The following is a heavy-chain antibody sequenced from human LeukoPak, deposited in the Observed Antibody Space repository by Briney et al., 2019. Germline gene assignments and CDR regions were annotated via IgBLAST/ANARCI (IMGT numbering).Heavy chain of an antibody. CDR1: GGSISGYY. J-gene: IGHJ6*02. CDR3: ARDPIVGATSNGMDV. D-gene: IGHD1-26*01. V-gene: IGHV4-4*07. CDR2: IYTSGST. Sequence: SETLSLTCSVSGGSISGYYWSWIRQPAGKGLEWIGRIYTSGSTNYNPSLKSRVTMSVDTSKNQFSLKLSYVTAADTAVYYCARDPIVGATSNGMDVWGQGTTVTVSS.